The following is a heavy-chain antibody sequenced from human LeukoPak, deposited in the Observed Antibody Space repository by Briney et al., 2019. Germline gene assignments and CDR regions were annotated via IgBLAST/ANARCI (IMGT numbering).Heavy chain of an antibody. CDR2: TYYRSKWYN. CDR1: GDSFSSNSAA. D-gene: IGHD3-22*01. J-gene: IGHJ4*02. Sequence: SQTLSLTCAISGDSFSSNSAAWNWIRQSPSRGLEWLGRTYYRSKWYNDYAASVKSRITINPDTSKNQFSLQLNSVTPEDTAVYYCARDPYYYDTRKDLFDYWGQGTLVTVSS. V-gene: IGHV6-1*01. CDR3: ARDPYYYDTRKDLFDY.